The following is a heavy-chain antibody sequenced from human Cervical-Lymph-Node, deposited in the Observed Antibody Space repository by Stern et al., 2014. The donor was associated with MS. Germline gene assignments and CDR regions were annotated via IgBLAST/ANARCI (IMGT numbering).Heavy chain of an antibody. CDR1: SGSITSGGSY. V-gene: IGHV4-31*03. CDR2: IYYSGST. CDR3: ARATMVRGVTLDS. D-gene: IGHD3-10*01. Sequence: QLQLQESGPGLVKPSQTLSLTCTVSSGSITSGGSYWTWIRQHPGKGLEWIGYIYYSGSTYYSPSLRSRLTISVDTSKNQFSLNLRSVTAADTAVYYCARATMVRGVTLDSWGQGTLVTVSS. J-gene: IGHJ4*02.